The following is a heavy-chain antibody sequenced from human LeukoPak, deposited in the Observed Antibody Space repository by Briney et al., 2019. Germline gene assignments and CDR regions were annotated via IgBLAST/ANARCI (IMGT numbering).Heavy chain of an antibody. J-gene: IGHJ4*02. Sequence: GGTLRLSCAASGVTFSIFGMSWGRQAPGHGLEWVSAISGSGGGIYYADSVKGRFTISRDNAKNSLYLQMNSLRAEDTAVYYCARLLSGSYFLLDYWGQGTLVTVSS. D-gene: IGHD1-26*01. CDR1: GVTFSIFG. CDR2: ISGSGGGI. CDR3: ARLLSGSYFLLDY. V-gene: IGHV3-23*01.